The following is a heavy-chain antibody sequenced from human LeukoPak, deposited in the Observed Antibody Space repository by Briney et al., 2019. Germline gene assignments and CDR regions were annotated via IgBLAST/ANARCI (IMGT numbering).Heavy chain of an antibody. CDR1: GATVNSNY. J-gene: IGHJ4*01. D-gene: IGHD3-10*01. CDR3: ARDFSGY. V-gene: IGHV3-66*01. CDR2: IYSGGST. Sequence: GGSLRLSCVVSGATVNSNYMSWVRQAPGKRLEWVSVIYSGGSTYYADSVKGRFTISRDISKNTLYLQMNDLRAEDTAVYYCARDFSGYWGQGTLVTVSS.